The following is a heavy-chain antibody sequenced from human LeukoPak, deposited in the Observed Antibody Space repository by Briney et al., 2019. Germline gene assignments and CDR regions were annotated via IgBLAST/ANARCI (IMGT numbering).Heavy chain of an antibody. V-gene: IGHV4-30-4*01. CDR1: GGSISSGDYY. Sequence: PSETLSLTCTVSGGSISSGDYYWSWIRQPPGKGLEWIGYIYYSGSTYYNPSLKSRVTISVDTSKNQFSLKLSSVTAADTAVYYCARKIEYPPRTFDYWGQGTLVTVSS. D-gene: IGHD2-2*01. CDR2: IYYSGST. J-gene: IGHJ4*02. CDR3: ARKIEYPPRTFDY.